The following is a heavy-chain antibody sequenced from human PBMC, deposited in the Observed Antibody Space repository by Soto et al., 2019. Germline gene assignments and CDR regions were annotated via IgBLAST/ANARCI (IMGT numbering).Heavy chain of an antibody. D-gene: IGHD6-13*01. CDR2: IKKDGSDK. CDR1: GFTFSNYW. J-gene: IGHJ3*02. CDR3: ARDLGCGSNCWGAFDI. V-gene: IGHV3-7*01. Sequence: GGSLRLSCAASGFTFSNYWMTWVRQAPGKGLEWVADIKKDGSDKYYVDSVKGRFAISRDNAKNSLYLQMNSLRVEDTAVYFCARDLGCGSNCWGAFDIWGQGTMVTVSS.